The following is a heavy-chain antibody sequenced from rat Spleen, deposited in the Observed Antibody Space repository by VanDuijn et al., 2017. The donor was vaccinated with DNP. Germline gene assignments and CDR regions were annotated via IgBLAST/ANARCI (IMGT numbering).Heavy chain of an antibody. J-gene: IGHJ2*01. CDR3: TRDTGFDYVMDA. D-gene: IGHD1-7*01. V-gene: IGHV2-63*01. Sequence: QVQLKESGPGLVRPSETLSLTCTVSGFSLTSNSISWIRQPSGKGPEWMGRMWYGGDTSYNSALKSRLSINRDTSKNQVFVEMSSLQTDDTGTYYGTRDTGFDYVMDAWGQGVMVTVSS. CDR2: MWYGGDT. CDR1: GFSLTSNS.